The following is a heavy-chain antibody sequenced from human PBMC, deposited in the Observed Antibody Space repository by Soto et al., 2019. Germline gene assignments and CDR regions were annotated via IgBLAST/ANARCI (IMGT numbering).Heavy chain of an antibody. CDR3: AREDTMVRGVFDP. Sequence: EVQLVESGGGLVQPGGSLRLSCAASGFTVSSNYMSWVRQAPGKGLEWVSVIYSGGSTYYADSVKGRFTISRDNSKNTLYLQMNILRAEDTAVYYCAREDTMVRGVFDPWGQGTLVTVSS. J-gene: IGHJ5*02. D-gene: IGHD3-10*01. V-gene: IGHV3-66*01. CDR1: GFTVSSNY. CDR2: IYSGGST.